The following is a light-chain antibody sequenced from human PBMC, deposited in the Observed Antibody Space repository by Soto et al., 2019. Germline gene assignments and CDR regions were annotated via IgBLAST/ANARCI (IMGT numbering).Light chain of an antibody. CDR1: QSVSSN. J-gene: IGKJ1*01. CDR3: QQYNNWPRT. Sequence: EIVITQSPATLSVSPGGRVTLSCRASQSVSSNFAWYQQKPGQAPRLLIYGASTRATGIPARFSGSGSGTEFTLTISSLQSEDFAVYYCQQYNNWPRTFGQGTKVDIK. V-gene: IGKV3-15*01. CDR2: GAS.